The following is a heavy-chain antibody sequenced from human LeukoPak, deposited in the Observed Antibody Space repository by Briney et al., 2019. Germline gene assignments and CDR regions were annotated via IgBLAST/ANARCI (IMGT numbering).Heavy chain of an antibody. D-gene: IGHD1-26*01. CDR2: ISSSSSHM. Sequence: GGSLRLSCAASGFTLSTYTMNWVRQAPGKGLEWVSSISSSSSHMYYADSVKGRFTISRDNAENSLHLQMNSLRAEDTAIYYCARNVGLDSWGEGTLGTVSS. CDR3: ARNVGLDS. J-gene: IGHJ4*02. V-gene: IGHV3-21*01. CDR1: GFTLSTYT.